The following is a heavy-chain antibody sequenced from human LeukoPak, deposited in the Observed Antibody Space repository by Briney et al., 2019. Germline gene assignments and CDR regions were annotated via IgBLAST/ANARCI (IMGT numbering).Heavy chain of an antibody. J-gene: IGHJ4*02. V-gene: IGHV1-69*05. CDR1: GGTFSSYA. CDR3: RLWSGYYTMFDY. CDR2: IIPIFGTA. D-gene: IGHD3-3*01. Sequence: EASVKVSCKASGGTFSSYAISWVRQAPGQGLEWMGGIIPIFGTANYAQKLQGRVTITTDESTSTAYMELSSLRSEDTAVYYCRLWSGYYTMFDYWGQGTLVTVSS.